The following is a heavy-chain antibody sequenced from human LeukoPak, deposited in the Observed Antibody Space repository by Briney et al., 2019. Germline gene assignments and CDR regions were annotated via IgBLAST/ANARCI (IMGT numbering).Heavy chain of an antibody. J-gene: IGHJ4*02. Sequence: GASVKVSCKASGYTFTSYAMHWVRQAPGQRLEWMGWINAGNGITKYSQKFQGRVTITRDTSASTAYMELSSLRSEDTAVYYCARVAYDILTGYYYFDYWGQGTLVTVSS. CDR2: INAGNGIT. D-gene: IGHD3-9*01. V-gene: IGHV1-3*01. CDR1: GYTFTSYA. CDR3: ARVAYDILTGYYYFDY.